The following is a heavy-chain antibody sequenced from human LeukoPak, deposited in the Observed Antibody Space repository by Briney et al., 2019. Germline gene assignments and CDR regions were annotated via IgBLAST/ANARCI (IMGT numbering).Heavy chain of an antibody. D-gene: IGHD3-10*01. CDR3: ARDRHLLYYGSGSYYFDY. J-gene: IGHJ4*02. CDR2: INPSGGST. Sequence: ASVKVSCKASGYTFTSYYMHWVRQAPGQGLEWMGIINPSGGSTSYAQKFQGRVTMTRDMSTSTVYMELSSLRSEDTAVYYCARDRHLLYYGSGSYYFDYRGQGTLVTVSS. V-gene: IGHV1-46*01. CDR1: GYTFTSYY.